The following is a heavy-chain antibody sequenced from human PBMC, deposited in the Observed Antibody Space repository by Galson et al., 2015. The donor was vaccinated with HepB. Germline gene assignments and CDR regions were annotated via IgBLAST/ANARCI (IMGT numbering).Heavy chain of an antibody. CDR1: GGSISDYY. J-gene: IGHJ5*02. Sequence: ETLSLTCTVSGGSISDYYHWSWIRQFPGKGLEWIGHTYGTMRYNPSLESRVAISVDTSKNQFSLRLTSVTAADPAVYYCATYTVGAGGRGSWGQGTLVTVSS. V-gene: IGHV4-59*08. D-gene: IGHD2-8*02. CDR3: ATYTVGAGGRGS. CDR2: TYGTM.